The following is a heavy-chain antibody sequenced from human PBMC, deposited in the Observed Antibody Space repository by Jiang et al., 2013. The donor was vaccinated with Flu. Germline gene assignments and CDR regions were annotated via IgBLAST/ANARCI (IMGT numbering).Heavy chain of an antibody. J-gene: IGHJ3*02. CDR1: GYSSSSYY. D-gene: IGHD3-22*01. V-gene: IGHV4-4*07. CDR3: AISYYFDGSGYFSNDAFDI. Sequence: GPGLVKPSETLSLTCTVSGYSSSSYYWSWIRQPAGKGLEWIGRMYTSGSKNYNPSLESRVTMSIDTSKKQFSMKLTSVTAADTAVYYCAISYYFDGSGYFSNDAFDIWGQGTRVTVSS. CDR2: MYTSGSK.